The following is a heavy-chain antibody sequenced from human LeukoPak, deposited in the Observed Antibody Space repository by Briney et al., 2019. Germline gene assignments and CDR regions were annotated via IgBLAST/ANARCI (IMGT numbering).Heavy chain of an antibody. V-gene: IGHV1-2*06. CDR2: INPNSGGT. Sequence: ASVKVSCKASGYTFTAYYIHWVRQAPGQGLEWMGRINPNSGGTNCAQNFQGRVTMTRDTSITTAYMELNKLTSDDTAVYYCAREENYSGGSCYYYWGQGTLVTVSS. CDR3: AREENYSGGSCYYY. D-gene: IGHD2-15*01. CDR1: GYTFTAYY. J-gene: IGHJ4*02.